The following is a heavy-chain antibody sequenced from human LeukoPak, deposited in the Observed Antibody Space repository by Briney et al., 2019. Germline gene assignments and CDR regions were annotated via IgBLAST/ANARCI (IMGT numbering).Heavy chain of an antibody. CDR3: ARVVTEGSSWPLFYYFDY. CDR2: IYSGGST. D-gene: IGHD6-13*01. CDR1: GFTVSSNY. J-gene: IGHJ4*02. Sequence: GGSLRLSCAASGFTVSSNYMSWVRQAPGKGLEWVSVIYSGGSTYYADSVKGRFTISRDNSKNTLYLQMNSLRAEDTAVYYCARVVTEGSSWPLFYYFDYWGQGTLVTVSS. V-gene: IGHV3-53*01.